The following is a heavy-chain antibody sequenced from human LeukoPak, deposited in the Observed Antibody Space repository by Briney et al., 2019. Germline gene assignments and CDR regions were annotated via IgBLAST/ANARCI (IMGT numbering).Heavy chain of an antibody. CDR1: GGSISSSSYY. J-gene: IGHJ6*03. V-gene: IGHV4-39*01. Sequence: SETLSLTCTVSGGSISSSSYYWGWIRQPPGKGLEWIGSIYYSGSTYYNPSLKSRVTISVDTSKNQFSLKLSSVTAADTAVYYCARRSSRTVTRDYYVDVWGKGTTVTVSS. CDR3: ARRSSRTVTRDYYVDV. D-gene: IGHD4-17*01. CDR2: IYYSGST.